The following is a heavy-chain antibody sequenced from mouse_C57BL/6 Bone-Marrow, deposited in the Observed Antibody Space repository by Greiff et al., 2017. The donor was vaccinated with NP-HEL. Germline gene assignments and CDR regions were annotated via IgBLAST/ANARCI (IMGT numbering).Heavy chain of an antibody. J-gene: IGHJ4*01. Sequence: QVQLQQPGAELVKPGASVKLSCKASGYTFTSYWMQWVKQRPGQGLEWIGEIDPSDSYTNYNPKFKGKATLTVDTSSITAYMQLSSLTSEDSSVYYCARRDDSNYENAMDDWGQGTSVTVSS. CDR3: ARRDDSNYENAMDD. CDR2: IDPSDSYT. CDR1: GYTFTSYW. D-gene: IGHD2-5*01. V-gene: IGHV1-50*01.